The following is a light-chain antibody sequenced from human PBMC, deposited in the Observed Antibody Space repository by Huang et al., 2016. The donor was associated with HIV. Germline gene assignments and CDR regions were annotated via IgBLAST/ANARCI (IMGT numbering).Light chain of an antibody. Sequence: EILLTQSPATLSVSPGERVTLSFRASQSISNNLAWYQQKPGQAPRLLIYGASTRATASPARFSGSASGTEFTLTISSLQSEDFAVYYCQQYHNWPPYTFGQGTKLEI. CDR3: QQYHNWPPYT. CDR1: QSISNN. CDR2: GAS. V-gene: IGKV3-15*01. J-gene: IGKJ2*01.